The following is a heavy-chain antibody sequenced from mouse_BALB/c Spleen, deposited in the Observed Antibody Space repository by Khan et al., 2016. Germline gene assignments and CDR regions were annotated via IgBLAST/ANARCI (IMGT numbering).Heavy chain of an antibody. CDR3: ARVRQAVDY. CDR1: GFTFSTYA. V-gene: IGHV5-6-3*01. CDR2: INSNGGST. J-gene: IGHJ4*01. Sequence: EVELVESGGGLVQPGGSLTLSCAASGFTFSTYAMSWVRQTPDKRLELVATINSNGGSTYYPDNVKGRFTISRDKAKNTLNLQMSSLKSEDTAMYYCARVRQAVDYWGQGTSVTVSS. D-gene: IGHD2-14*01.